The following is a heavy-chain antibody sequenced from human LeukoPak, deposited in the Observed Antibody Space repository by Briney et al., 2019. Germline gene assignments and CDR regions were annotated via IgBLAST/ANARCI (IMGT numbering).Heavy chain of an antibody. CDR1: GFTFSNYA. CDR3: AKEGCGSGSYCGGGVA. V-gene: IGHV3-23*01. Sequence: GGSLGLSCAASGFTFSNYAMSWVRQAPGKGLEWVSTISGSGGSTYNADSVKGRFTISRDNSKNTLYLQMNSLRAEDTAVYYCAKEGCGSGSYCGGGVAWGQGTTVTVSS. D-gene: IGHD3-10*01. J-gene: IGHJ6*02. CDR2: ISGSGGST.